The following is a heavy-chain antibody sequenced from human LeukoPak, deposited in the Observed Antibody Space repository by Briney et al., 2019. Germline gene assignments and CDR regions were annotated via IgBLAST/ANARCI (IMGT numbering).Heavy chain of an antibody. D-gene: IGHD2-8*01. Sequence: GGSLRLSCAASGFTFDDYAMNWVRQAPGKGLEWVSSISSSSSYIYYADSVKGRFTISRDNAKNSLYLQMNSLRAEDTAVYYCARDGVLMVYAIYYWGQGTLVTVSS. CDR2: ISSSSSYI. CDR3: ARDGVLMVYAIYY. CDR1: GFTFDDYA. J-gene: IGHJ4*02. V-gene: IGHV3-21*01.